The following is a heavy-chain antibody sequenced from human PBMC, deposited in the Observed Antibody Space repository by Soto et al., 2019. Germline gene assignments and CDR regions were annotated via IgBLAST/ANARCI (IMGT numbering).Heavy chain of an antibody. V-gene: IGHV3-7*03. CDR2: IKQDGSEK. D-gene: IGHD6-19*01. CDR1: GFSFSSYW. Sequence: EVQLVESGGGLVQPGGSPRLSCAASGFSFSSYWMSWVRQASGKGLEWVANIKQDGSEKYYVDSVKGRFTLSRDNAKNSLQLQMSSLRYEDTAIYFCARVAYGNGSIFDYWGQGTLVTVSS. CDR3: ARVAYGNGSIFDY. J-gene: IGHJ4*01.